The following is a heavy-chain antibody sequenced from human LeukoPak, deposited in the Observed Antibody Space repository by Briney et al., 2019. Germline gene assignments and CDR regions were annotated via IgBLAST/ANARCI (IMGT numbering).Heavy chain of an antibody. CDR2: IIPIFGTA. CDR3: ATSPYSSSYPY. V-gene: IGHV1-69*13. J-gene: IGHJ4*02. CDR1: GGTFSSYA. Sequence: SVKVSCKASGGTFSSYAISWVRQAPGQGLEWMGGIIPIFGTANYAQKFQGRVTITADESTSTAYMELSSLRSDDTAVYYCATSPYSSSYPYWGQGTLVTVSS. D-gene: IGHD6-6*01.